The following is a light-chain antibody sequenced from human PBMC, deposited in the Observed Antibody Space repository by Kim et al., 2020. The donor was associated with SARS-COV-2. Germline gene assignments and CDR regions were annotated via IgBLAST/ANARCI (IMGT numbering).Light chain of an antibody. CDR3: QVWDSSSDHVV. CDR2: YDS. J-gene: IGLJ2*01. Sequence: APGKTASITGGGNNIGNNHVHWYQQKPGQAPVLVIYYDSDRPSGIPERFSGSNSENTATLTISRVEAGDEADYYCQVWDSSSDHVVFGGGTQLTVL. CDR1: NIGNNH. V-gene: IGLV3-21*04.